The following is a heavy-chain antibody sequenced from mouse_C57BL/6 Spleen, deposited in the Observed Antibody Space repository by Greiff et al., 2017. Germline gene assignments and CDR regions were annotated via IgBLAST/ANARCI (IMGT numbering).Heavy chain of an antibody. J-gene: IGHJ4*01. CDR1: GFTFSSYG. Sequence: EVKLQESGGDLVKPGGSLKLSCAASGFTFSSYGMSWVRQTPDKRLEWVATISSGGSYTYYPDSVKGRFTISRDNAKNTLYLQMSSLKSEDTAMYYCARHPATTVVDAMDYWGQGTSVTVSS. CDR3: ARHPATTVVDAMDY. CDR2: ISSGGSYT. V-gene: IGHV5-6*01. D-gene: IGHD1-1*01.